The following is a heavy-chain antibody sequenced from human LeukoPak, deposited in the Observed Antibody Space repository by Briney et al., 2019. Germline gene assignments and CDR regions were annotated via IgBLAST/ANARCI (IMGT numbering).Heavy chain of an antibody. Sequence: PSQTLSLTCTVSGGSISSGSYYWSWIRQPAGKGLEWIGRIYTSGSTNYNPSLKSRVTMSVDTSKNQFSLKLRSVTAADTAVYYCARDNYYDTSGYHLWGQGTLVTVSS. CDR2: IYTSGST. D-gene: IGHD3-22*01. CDR3: ARDNYYDTSGYHL. CDR1: GGSISSGSYY. J-gene: IGHJ4*02. V-gene: IGHV4-61*02.